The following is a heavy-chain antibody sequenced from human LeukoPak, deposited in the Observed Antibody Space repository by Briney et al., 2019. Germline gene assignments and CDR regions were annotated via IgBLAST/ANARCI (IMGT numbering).Heavy chain of an antibody. J-gene: IGHJ4*02. CDR1: GFTFSSYS. Sequence: GGSLRLSCAASGFTFSSYSMNWVRQAPGKGLEWVSYISSSSSTIYYADSVKGRFTISRDNAKNSLYLQMNSLRAEDTAVYYCARRDGYNYDYWGQGTLVTVSS. CDR3: ARRDGYNYDY. CDR2: ISSSSSTI. D-gene: IGHD5-24*01. V-gene: IGHV3-48*04.